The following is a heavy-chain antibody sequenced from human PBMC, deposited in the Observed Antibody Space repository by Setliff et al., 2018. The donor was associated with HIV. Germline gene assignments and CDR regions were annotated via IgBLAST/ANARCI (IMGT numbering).Heavy chain of an antibody. V-gene: IGHV3-30*09. CDR2: VSSDGKIR. Sequence: PGGSLRLSCAASGFTFSSYAIQWVRQAPGKGLEWVAVVSSDGKIRFYADSVKGRFAISRDNAKNSLYLQMNSLRAEDTAVYYCARAYDDYDSDLDYWGQGTLVTVSS. CDR1: GFTFSSYA. CDR3: ARAYDDYDSDLDY. D-gene: IGHD4-17*01. J-gene: IGHJ4*02.